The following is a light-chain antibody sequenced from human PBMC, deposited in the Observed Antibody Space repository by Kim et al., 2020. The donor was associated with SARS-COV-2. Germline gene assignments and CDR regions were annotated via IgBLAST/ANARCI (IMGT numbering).Light chain of an antibody. CDR1: RRDFGALNS. V-gene: IGLV2-11*03. Sequence: PGQSVTISCTGTRRDFGALNSFSWYQQHPGKAPKLIIFEVRKPSGVPDRFSGSKSGNTASLTISGLQAEDEADYYCYAFAGSDSYLFGTGTKVTVL. CDR3: YAFAGSDSYL. CDR2: EVR. J-gene: IGLJ1*01.